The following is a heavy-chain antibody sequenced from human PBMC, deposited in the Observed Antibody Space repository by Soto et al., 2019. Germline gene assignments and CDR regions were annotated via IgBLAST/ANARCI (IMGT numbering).Heavy chain of an antibody. Sequence: EKGLEWIGYIYYSGSTNYNPSLKSRVTISVNTSKNQFPLKLSSVTAADTAVYYGARLARIAASGFFFQAEDGIRDVRSVSAFLLNRSSDL. CDR3: ARLARIAASGFFFQAEDGIRDVRSVSAFLLNRSSDL. D-gene: IGHD6-13*01. V-gene: IGHV4-59*01. J-gene: IGHJ2*01. CDR2: IYYSGST.